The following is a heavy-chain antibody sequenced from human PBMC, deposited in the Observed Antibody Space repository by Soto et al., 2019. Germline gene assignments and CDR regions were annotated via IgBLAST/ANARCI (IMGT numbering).Heavy chain of an antibody. D-gene: IGHD4-17*01. CDR1: GFTFSGFA. CDR2: IRSKANSYAT. V-gene: IGHV3-73*01. J-gene: IGHJ3*02. Sequence: GGSLRLSCAASGFTFSGFAMHWVRQASGKGLEWVGRIRSKANSYATAYAASVKGRFTISRDDSKNTAYLQMNSLKTEDTAVYYCTIVTTTVTTSSTHDAFDIWGQGTMVTVSS. CDR3: TIVTTTVTTSSTHDAFDI.